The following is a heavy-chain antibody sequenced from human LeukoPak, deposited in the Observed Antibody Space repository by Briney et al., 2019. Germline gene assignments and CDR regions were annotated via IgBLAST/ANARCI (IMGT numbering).Heavy chain of an antibody. Sequence: GGSLRLSCAASGFTFSSYSMNWVRQAPGKGLEWVSSISSSSSYIYYADSVKGRFTISRDNAKNSLYLQMNSLRAEDTAVYYCAREARPNGYNWFDPWGQGTLVTVSS. CDR3: AREARPNGYNWFDP. CDR1: GFTFSSYS. D-gene: IGHD1-1*01. CDR2: ISSSSSYI. J-gene: IGHJ5*02. V-gene: IGHV3-21*01.